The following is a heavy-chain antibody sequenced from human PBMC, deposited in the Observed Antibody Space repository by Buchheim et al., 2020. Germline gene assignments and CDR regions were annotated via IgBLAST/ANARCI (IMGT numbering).Heavy chain of an antibody. CDR2: ISGSGNST. V-gene: IGHV3-23*01. J-gene: IGHJ6*02. Sequence: EVQLLESGGGLVQPGGSLRLSCAASRFTFSSYAMTWVRQAPGKGLEWVSTISGSGNSTYYTDSVTGRFTISRDNSKKPLYLQMNSLRAEDTAVYYCAKGVGATSSYGMDVWGQGTT. CDR1: RFTFSSYA. D-gene: IGHD1-26*01. CDR3: AKGVGATSSYGMDV.